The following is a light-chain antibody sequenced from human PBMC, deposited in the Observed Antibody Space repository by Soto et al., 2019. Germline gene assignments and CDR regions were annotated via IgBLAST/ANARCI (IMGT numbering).Light chain of an antibody. CDR2: GAS. V-gene: IGKV3-15*01. Sequence: EIVMTQSPATLSVSPGERATLSCRASKSVSSNLAWYQQKPGQAPRLLIYGASTRATGIPARFSGSGSGTEFTLTISSLQSEDFVVYYCQQYNNWPLMAFGQGTKVEIK. CDR3: QQYNNWPLMA. CDR1: KSVSSN. J-gene: IGKJ1*01.